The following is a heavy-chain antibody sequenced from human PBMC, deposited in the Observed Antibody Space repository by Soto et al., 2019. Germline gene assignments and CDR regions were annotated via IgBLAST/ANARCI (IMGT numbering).Heavy chain of an antibody. Sequence: QVQLVQSGAEVKKPGASVKVSCKASGYTFTSYGISWVRQAPGQGLEWMGWISAYNGNTNYAQKLQGRVTMTTDTATSTANIELRSLRSDDTAVYYCASDLAGLGWFGVILYYCGQGPLVTVAS. CDR1: GYTFTSYG. D-gene: IGHD3-10*01. CDR2: ISAYNGNT. CDR3: ASDLAGLGWFGVILYY. V-gene: IGHV1-18*01. J-gene: IGHJ4*02.